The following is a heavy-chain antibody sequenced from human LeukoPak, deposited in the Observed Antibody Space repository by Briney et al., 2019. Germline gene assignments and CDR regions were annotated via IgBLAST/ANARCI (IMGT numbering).Heavy chain of an antibody. D-gene: IGHD5-12*01. CDR1: GFTFSSYW. CDR2: IWYDGSNK. CDR3: ARRRGYSGYDLDY. Sequence: GGSLRLSCAASGFTFSSYWMSWVRQAPGKGLEWVAVIWYDGSNKYYADSVKGRFTISKDNSKNTLYLQMNSLRAEDTAVYYCARRRGYSGYDLDYWGQGTLVTVSS. J-gene: IGHJ4*02. V-gene: IGHV3-33*08.